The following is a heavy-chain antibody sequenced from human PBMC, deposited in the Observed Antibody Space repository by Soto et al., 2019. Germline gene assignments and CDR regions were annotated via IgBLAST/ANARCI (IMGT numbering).Heavy chain of an antibody. V-gene: IGHV3-23*01. D-gene: IGHD3-10*01. J-gene: IGHJ4*02. CDR1: GFTFKNYP. CDR3: AKLGSSAWSPHYYFDY. CDR2: ITGSGSDT. Sequence: EVQLLESGGGLVQPGGSLRLSCAASGFTFKNYPMGWVRQAPGTGLEGVSAITGSGSDTYYRDAVKGRFTISRDNSKNTLVLQVNSLRAEDTAIYYGAKLGSSAWSPHYYFDYWGQGTLVTVSS.